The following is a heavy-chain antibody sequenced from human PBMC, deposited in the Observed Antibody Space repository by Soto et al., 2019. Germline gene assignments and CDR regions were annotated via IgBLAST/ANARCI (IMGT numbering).Heavy chain of an antibody. CDR3: ARDSDPNSSGWYYGPSIDY. D-gene: IGHD6-19*01. J-gene: IGHJ4*02. V-gene: IGHV1-46*01. Sequence: ASVKVSCKASGYTFTSYYMHWVRQAPGQGLEWMGIINPSGGSTSYAQKFQGRVTMTRDTSTSTVYMELSSLRSEDTAVYYCARDSDPNSSGWYYGPSIDYWSQGTLVTVSS. CDR1: GYTFTSYY. CDR2: INPSGGST.